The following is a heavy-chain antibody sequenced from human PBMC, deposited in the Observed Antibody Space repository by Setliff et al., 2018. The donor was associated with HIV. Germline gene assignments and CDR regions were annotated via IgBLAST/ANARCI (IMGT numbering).Heavy chain of an antibody. CDR2: LYSSGTT. J-gene: IGHJ4*02. CDR3: ARKGDWNFPYDF. Sequence: SETLSLTCYVTDDPISSYYWSWVRQPAGKGLEWIGRLYSSGTTNYNPSLKSRVSMSIDTSKNQFSLRLSSVTAADTAMYFCARKGDWNFPYDFWGQGRLVTVSS. D-gene: IGHD1-7*01. CDR1: DDPISSYY. V-gene: IGHV4-4*07.